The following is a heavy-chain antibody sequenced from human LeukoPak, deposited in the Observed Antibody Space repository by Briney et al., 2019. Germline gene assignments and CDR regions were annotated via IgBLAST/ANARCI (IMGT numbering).Heavy chain of an antibody. CDR2: ISSSSSTI. CDR1: GFTFSSHS. CDR3: AKNLPIVD. Sequence: PGGSLRLSCAASGFTFSSHSMNWVRQAPGKGLEWVSYISSSSSTIYYADSVKGRFTISRDNSKNTLYLQMNSLRVEDTAVYYCAKNLPIVDWGQGTLVSVSS. J-gene: IGHJ4*02. D-gene: IGHD2-15*01. V-gene: IGHV3-48*01.